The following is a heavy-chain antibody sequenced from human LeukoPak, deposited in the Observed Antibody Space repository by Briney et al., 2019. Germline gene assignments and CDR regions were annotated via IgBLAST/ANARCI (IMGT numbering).Heavy chain of an antibody. D-gene: IGHD2-15*01. Sequence: ASVKVSCKASGYTFTSYGISWVRQAPGQGLEWMGWISAYNGNTSYAQKLQGRVTMTTDTSTSTAYMELRSLRSDDTAVYYCARELGYCSGGSCALGAFDIWGQGTMVTVSS. CDR3: ARELGYCSGGSCALGAFDI. CDR2: ISAYNGNT. V-gene: IGHV1-18*01. J-gene: IGHJ3*02. CDR1: GYTFTSYG.